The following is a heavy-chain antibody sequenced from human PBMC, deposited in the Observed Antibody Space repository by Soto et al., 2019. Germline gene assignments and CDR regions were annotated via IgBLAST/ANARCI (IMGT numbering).Heavy chain of an antibody. D-gene: IGHD6-13*01. J-gene: IGHJ4*02. CDR1: GFTFSSYA. Sequence: GGSLRLSCSASGFTFSSYAMHWVRQAPGKGLEYVSAISSNGGSTYYADSVKGRFTISRDNSKNTLYLQMSSLRAEETAVYYCVKGPSSWYFDYWGQGTLVTVSS. CDR3: VKGPSSWYFDY. CDR2: ISSNGGST. V-gene: IGHV3-64D*06.